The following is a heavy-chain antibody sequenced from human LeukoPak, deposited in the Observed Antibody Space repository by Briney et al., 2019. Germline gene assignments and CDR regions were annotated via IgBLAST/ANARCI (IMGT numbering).Heavy chain of an antibody. V-gene: IGHV3-23*01. CDR1: GFTFSSYA. Sequence: GGSLRLSCAASGFTFSSYAMSWVRQTPGKGLEWVSAISGSGGSTYYADSVKGRFTISRDNSKNTLYLQMNRLRAEDTALYYCAKDDRPHEAAVGDDFDYWGQGTLVTVSS. D-gene: IGHD6-13*01. CDR3: AKDDRPHEAAVGDDFDY. J-gene: IGHJ4*02. CDR2: ISGSGGST.